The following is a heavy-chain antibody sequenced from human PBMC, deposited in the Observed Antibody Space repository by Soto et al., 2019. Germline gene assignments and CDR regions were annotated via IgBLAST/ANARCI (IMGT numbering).Heavy chain of an antibody. V-gene: IGHV6-1*01. CDR1: GDSASSYSAA. CDR3: VRDRYSSSGWFDP. CDR2: TYYRSRFFS. D-gene: IGHD3-10*01. J-gene: IGHJ5*02. Sequence: SQTLSLTCAISGDSASSYSAAWNWIRQSPSGGLEWLGRTYYRSRFFSDYAESVKSRIIINPDTSKNQFSLQLKSVTPEDTAVYYCVRDRYSSSGWFDPWGQGTPVT.